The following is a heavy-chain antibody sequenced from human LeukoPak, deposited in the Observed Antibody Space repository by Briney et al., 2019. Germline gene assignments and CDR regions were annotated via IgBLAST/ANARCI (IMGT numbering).Heavy chain of an antibody. CDR1: GGSISTYY. CDR3: ARLPGIYYGSGSFPGV. CDR2: MYYSGST. D-gene: IGHD3-10*01. Sequence: SETLSLTCTVSGGSISTYYWSWIRQPPGKGLECIGYMYYSGSTNYSPSLKSRVTISVDTSKNQFSLKLSSVTAADTAVYYCARLPGIYYGSGSFPGVWGEGTTVTISS. V-gene: IGHV4-59*12. J-gene: IGHJ6*04.